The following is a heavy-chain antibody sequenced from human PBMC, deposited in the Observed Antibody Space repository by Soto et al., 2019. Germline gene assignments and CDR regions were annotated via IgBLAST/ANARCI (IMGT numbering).Heavy chain of an antibody. CDR3: ARAPFPMFTYLDV. V-gene: IGHV1-8*01. J-gene: IGHJ6*03. D-gene: IGHD3-10*02. Sequence: QVQLVQSGAEVKKPGASVKVSCKASGYTFTSFDIHWVRQAPGQGLEWMGWMNPNSGNTDYAQKFQGRVTMTRNTSIITASMELSSLRSEDKAVYYCARAPFPMFTYLDVWGKGTTVTVSS. CDR1: GYTFTSFD. CDR2: MNPNSGNT.